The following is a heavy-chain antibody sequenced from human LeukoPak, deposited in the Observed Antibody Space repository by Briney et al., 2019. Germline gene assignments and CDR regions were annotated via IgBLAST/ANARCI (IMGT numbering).Heavy chain of an antibody. CDR3: ARCEGDWRYYSMDV. V-gene: IGHV3-33*08. CDR2: IWYDGSNK. D-gene: IGHD3/OR15-3a*01. CDR1: GFTFSSYA. J-gene: IGHJ6*02. Sequence: PGGSLRLSCAASGFTFSSYAMTWVRQAPGKGLEWVAVIWYDGSNKYYADSVKGRFTISRDNSKNTLYMEMNSLRAEDTAVYYCARCEGDWRYYSMDVWGQGTTVAVSS.